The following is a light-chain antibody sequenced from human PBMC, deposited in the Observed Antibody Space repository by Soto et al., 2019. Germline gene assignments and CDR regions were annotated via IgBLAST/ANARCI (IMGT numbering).Light chain of an antibody. CDR1: QSVSRY. CDR3: QQRFSWPPT. J-gene: IGKJ4*01. CDR2: DTS. Sequence: EIGLTQSPATLSLSPGERATLSCRASQSVSRYLAWYQQKPGQAPRLLIHDTSTRATGVPDTFSGSGSGTEFTLTLSGLEPEDFAMYYCQQRFSWPPTFGGGTHVEIK. V-gene: IGKV3-11*01.